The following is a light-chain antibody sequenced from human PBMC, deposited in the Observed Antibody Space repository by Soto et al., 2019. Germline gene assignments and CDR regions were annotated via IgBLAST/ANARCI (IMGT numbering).Light chain of an antibody. CDR2: KNV. V-gene: IGLV3-1*01. CDR3: QAWDSSTAV. CDR1: GLGNKF. Sequence: SYELTQPLSVSVSPGQTASITCSGDGLGNKFACWYQQKPGQSPLLVIYKNVRRPSGIPERFSGSNSGNTATLTISGTQGMDEADYYCQAWDSSTAVFGGGTKLTVL. J-gene: IGLJ3*02.